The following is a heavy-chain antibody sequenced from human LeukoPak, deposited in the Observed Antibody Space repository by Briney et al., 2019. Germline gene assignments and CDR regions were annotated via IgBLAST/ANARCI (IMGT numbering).Heavy chain of an antibody. V-gene: IGHV4-34*01. CDR3: ARQTGSGLFTLP. CDR1: GGSFSGYY. J-gene: IGHJ4*02. Sequence: PSEILSLTCAVYGGSFSGYYWSWIRQPPGKGLEWIGEINHSGSTNYNPSLKSRVTISVDTSKNQFSLKLSSVTATDTAMYYCARQTGSGLFTLPGGQGTLVTVSS. D-gene: IGHD3/OR15-3a*01. CDR2: INHSGST.